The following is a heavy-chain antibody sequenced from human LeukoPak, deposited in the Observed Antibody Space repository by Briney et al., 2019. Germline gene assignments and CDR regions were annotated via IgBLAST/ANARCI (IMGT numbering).Heavy chain of an antibody. D-gene: IGHD1-26*01. J-gene: IGHJ5*02. Sequence: SETLSLTCTVSGGSISSGSYYWSWIRQPAGKGLEWIGRIYTSGSTNYNPSLKSRVTISVDTSKNQFSLKLSSVTAADTAVYYCAGDQTNYSGSYYYDTEGGWFDPWGQGTLVTVSS. CDR2: IYTSGST. CDR1: GGSISSGSYY. V-gene: IGHV4-61*02. CDR3: AGDQTNYSGSYYYDTEGGWFDP.